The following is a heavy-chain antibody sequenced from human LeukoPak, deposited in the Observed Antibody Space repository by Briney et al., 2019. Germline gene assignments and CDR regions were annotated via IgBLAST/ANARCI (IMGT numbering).Heavy chain of an antibody. Sequence: KASETLSLTCTVSGDSVSNSLYYWSWIRQPPGKGLEWIGYIYYNGGTNYNPSLKSRVTISIDTSTNQFSLRLNSMTAAGTAVYYCARDLARTDYFDYWGQGTLVTVSS. D-gene: IGHD3-16*01. CDR2: IYYNGGT. V-gene: IGHV4-61*01. CDR1: GDSVSNSLYY. J-gene: IGHJ4*02. CDR3: ARDLARTDYFDY.